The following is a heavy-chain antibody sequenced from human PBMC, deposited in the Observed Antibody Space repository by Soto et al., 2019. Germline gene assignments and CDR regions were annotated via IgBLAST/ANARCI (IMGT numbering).Heavy chain of an antibody. J-gene: IGHJ4*02. Sequence: QVQLVQSGAEVKKPGASVKVSCKASGYTFTSYDINWVRQATGQGLEWMGWMNPNSGNTGYAQKFQGRVTMTRNTSITTANMDRTTLRSDDTALFYCARERSGGSNSWGQGTLVTVSP. V-gene: IGHV1-8*01. D-gene: IGHD3-3*01. CDR1: GYTFTSYD. CDR3: ARERSGGSNS. CDR2: MNPNSGNT.